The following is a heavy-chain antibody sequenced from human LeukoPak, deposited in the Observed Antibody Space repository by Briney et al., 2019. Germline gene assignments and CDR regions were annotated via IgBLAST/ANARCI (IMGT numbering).Heavy chain of an antibody. J-gene: IGHJ4*02. CDR1: GFTFSSYG. CDR3: AKDTMVRGVSLFDY. D-gene: IGHD3-10*01. V-gene: IGHV3-23*01. CDR2: ISGSGGST. Sequence: PGGSLRLSCAASGFTFSSYGMSWVRQAPGKGLEWVSAISGSGGSTYYADPVKGRFTISRDNSKNTLYLQMNSLRAEDTAVYYCAKDTMVRGVSLFDYWGQGTLVTVSS.